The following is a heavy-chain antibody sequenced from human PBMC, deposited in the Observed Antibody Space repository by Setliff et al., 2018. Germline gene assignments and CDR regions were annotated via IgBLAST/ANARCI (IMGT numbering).Heavy chain of an antibody. CDR3: ARLGSSSWYNDVFDC. CDR2: IYAGDSDT. V-gene: IGHV5-51*01. J-gene: IGHJ3*01. Sequence: GESLKISCKASGYSFTTYWVAWVRQMPGKGLKWMGVIYAGDSDTRYSPSFQGQVTFSADKSISTAYLQWSTLKASDTAMYYCARLGSSSWYNDVFDCWGPGTMVTVSS. D-gene: IGHD6-13*01. CDR1: GYSFTTYW.